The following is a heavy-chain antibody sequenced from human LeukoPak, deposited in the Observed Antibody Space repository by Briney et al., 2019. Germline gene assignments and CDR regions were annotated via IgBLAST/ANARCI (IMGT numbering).Heavy chain of an antibody. CDR2: IGYDGSNK. Sequence: GGSLRLSRPESGFRFRSYWMHWVRQAPGTGLEWVAFIGYDGSNKYYADSVKGRFTISRDNSKNTLYLQMSSLRAEDTAVYYCAKGLQGRLGELSVDYWGQGTLVTGSS. D-gene: IGHD3-16*02. J-gene: IGHJ4*02. CDR1: GFRFRSYW. V-gene: IGHV3-30*02. CDR3: AKGLQGRLGELSVDY.